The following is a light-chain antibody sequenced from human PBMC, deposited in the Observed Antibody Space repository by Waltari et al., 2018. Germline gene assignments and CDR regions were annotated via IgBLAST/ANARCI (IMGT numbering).Light chain of an antibody. CDR1: LCISSW. CDR3: QQYNSYSWT. J-gene: IGKJ1*01. CDR2: KAS. V-gene: IGKV1-5*03. Sequence: DIQMTHSPSTLSASVGDPVTTTCRASLCISSWLAWYQQKPGKAPKLLIYKASSLESGVPSRFSGSGSGTEFTLTISSLQADDFATYYCQQYNSYSWTFGQGTKVEIK.